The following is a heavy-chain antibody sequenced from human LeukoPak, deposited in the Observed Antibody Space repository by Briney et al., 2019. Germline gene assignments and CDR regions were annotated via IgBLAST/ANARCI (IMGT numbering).Heavy chain of an antibody. J-gene: IGHJ4*02. CDR3: AKGNAPITYYYGSGSYNYFDY. V-gene: IGHV3-9*01. CDR2: ISWNSGSI. Sequence: GGSLRLSCAASGFTFSTYNMNWVRQAPGKGLEWGSGISWNSGSIGYADSVKGRFTISRDNAKNSLYLQMNSLRAEDTALYYCAKGNAPITYYYGSGSYNYFDYWGQGTLVTVSS. CDR1: GFTFSTYN. D-gene: IGHD3-10*01.